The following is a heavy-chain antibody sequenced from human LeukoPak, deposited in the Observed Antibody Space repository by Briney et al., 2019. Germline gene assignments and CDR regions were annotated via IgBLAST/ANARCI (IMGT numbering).Heavy chain of an antibody. D-gene: IGHD6-19*01. CDR3: ARAVVAVAGRGYYFDY. V-gene: IGHV1-69*13. CDR1: GGTFSIYA. J-gene: IGHJ4*02. Sequence: SVKVSCKASGGTFSIYAISWVRQAPGQGLEWMGGIIPIFGTANYAQKFQGRVTITADESTSTAYMELSSLRSEDTAVYYCARAVVAVAGRGYYFDYWGQGTLVTVSS. CDR2: IIPIFGTA.